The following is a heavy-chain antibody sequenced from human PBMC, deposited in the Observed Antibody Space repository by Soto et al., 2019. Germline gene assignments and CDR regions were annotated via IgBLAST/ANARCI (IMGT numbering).Heavy chain of an antibody. CDR1: GYPFDSNW. CDR3: ARLLDYWGEPHYFDS. V-gene: IGHV5-51*01. CDR2: IYPGDSET. Sequence: PXGCLKISGQTGGYPFDSNWIGWGRQMPGKGLEGMGIIYPGDSETRYSPSFQGQVTFSVDRSFKTAYLQWRSLEASATAMYYCARLLDYWGEPHYFDSWGQGTAVTVSS. D-gene: IGHD3-16*01. J-gene: IGHJ4*02.